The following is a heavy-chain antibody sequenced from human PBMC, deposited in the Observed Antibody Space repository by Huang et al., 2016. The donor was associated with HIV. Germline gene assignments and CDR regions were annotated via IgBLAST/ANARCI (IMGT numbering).Heavy chain of an antibody. CDR3: ARDSQQWLVEDY. Sequence: EVQLVESGGGLVQTGGSMRLSCAASGFTFSGYWMHWVRLAPGKGLWWLSRMKSDGISTSYADSGKGRFTIYRDNAKNTLYLQMNSLRAEDTAVYYCARDSQQWLVEDYWGQGTLVTVSS. CDR2: MKSDGIST. J-gene: IGHJ4*02. V-gene: IGHV3-74*01. CDR1: GFTFSGYW. D-gene: IGHD6-19*01.